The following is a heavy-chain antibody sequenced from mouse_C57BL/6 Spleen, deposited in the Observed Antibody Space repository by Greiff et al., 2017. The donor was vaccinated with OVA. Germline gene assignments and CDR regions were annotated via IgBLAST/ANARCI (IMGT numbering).Heavy chain of an antibody. CDR1: GFSLTSYG. CDR3: ARHVYYGSSSDAMDY. Sequence: QVQLQQSGPGLVAPSQSLSITCTVSGFSLTSYGVHWVRQPPGKGLEWLVVIWSDGSTTYNSALKSRLSISKDNSKSQVFLKMNSLQTDDTAMYYCARHVYYGSSSDAMDYWGQGTSVTVSS. J-gene: IGHJ4*01. CDR2: IWSDGST. V-gene: IGHV2-6-1*01. D-gene: IGHD1-1*01.